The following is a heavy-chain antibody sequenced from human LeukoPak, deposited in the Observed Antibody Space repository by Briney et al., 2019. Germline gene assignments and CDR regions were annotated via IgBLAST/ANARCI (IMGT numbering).Heavy chain of an antibody. Sequence: PGGSPRLSCAASGFTFSSYGMHWVRQAPGKGLEWVAFIRYDGSNKYYADSVKGRFTISRDNSKNTLYLQMNSLRAEDTAVYYCAKPRIVVVPAAMRGDWFDPWGQGTLVTVSS. CDR2: IRYDGSNK. CDR3: AKPRIVVVPAAMRGDWFDP. J-gene: IGHJ5*02. D-gene: IGHD2-2*01. V-gene: IGHV3-30*02. CDR1: GFTFSSYG.